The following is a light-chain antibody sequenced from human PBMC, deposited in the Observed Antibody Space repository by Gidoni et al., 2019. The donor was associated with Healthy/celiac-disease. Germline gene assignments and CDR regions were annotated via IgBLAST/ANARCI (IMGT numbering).Light chain of an antibody. J-gene: IGKJ1*01. V-gene: IGKV3-15*01. CDR3: QQYNNWPRT. CDR2: GAS. Sequence: EIVMTQSPATLSVSPGERATLSCRASQSVNSNLAWYQQKPGQPPRLLIYGASTRATGIPARFSGSGSGTEFTLTISSLQSEDFAVYYCQQYNNWPRTFGQXTKVEIK. CDR1: QSVNSN.